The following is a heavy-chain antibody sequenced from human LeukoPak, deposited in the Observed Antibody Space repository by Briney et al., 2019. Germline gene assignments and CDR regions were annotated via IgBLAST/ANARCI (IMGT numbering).Heavy chain of an antibody. CDR2: IYHSGST. V-gene: IGHV4-30-2*01. CDR3: ARGDFWSGKGMDV. J-gene: IGHJ6*03. D-gene: IGHD3-3*01. Sequence: SQTLSLTCTVSGGSISSGGYYWSWIRQPPGKGLEWIGYIYHSGSTYYNPSLKSRATISVDRSKNQFSLKLSSVTAADTAAYYCARGDFWSGKGMDVWGKGTTVTVSS. CDR1: GGSISSGGYY.